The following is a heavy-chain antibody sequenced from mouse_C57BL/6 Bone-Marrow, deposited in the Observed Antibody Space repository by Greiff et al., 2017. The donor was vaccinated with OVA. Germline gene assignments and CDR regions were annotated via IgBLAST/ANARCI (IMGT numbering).Heavy chain of an antibody. CDR1: GYTFTSYW. V-gene: IGHV1-74*01. CDR2: IHPSDGVT. J-gene: IGHJ1*03. Sequence: VQLQQPGAELVKPGASVKVSCKSSGYTFTSYWMHWVTQRPGQGLEWIGMIHPSDGVTNYNQKFKGKATLTVDKYSSTAYMELSSLTSEDSAVYCCSIAGTTIGPYLYFDVWGTGTTGTVSS. CDR3: SIAGTTIGPYLYFDV. D-gene: IGHD1-1*01.